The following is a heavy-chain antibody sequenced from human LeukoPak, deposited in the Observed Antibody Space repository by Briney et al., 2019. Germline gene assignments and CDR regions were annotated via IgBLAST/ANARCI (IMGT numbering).Heavy chain of an antibody. CDR3: ARGRDVLRFLDPHYYYYMDV. CDR1: GGTFSSYA. Sequence: ASVKVSCKASGGTFSSYAISWVRQAPGQGLEWMGGIIPIFGTANYAQKFQGRVTITADESTSTAYMELSSLRSEDTAVYYCARGRDVLRFLDPHYYYYMDVWGKGTTVTVSS. D-gene: IGHD3-3*01. J-gene: IGHJ6*03. V-gene: IGHV1-69*13. CDR2: IIPIFGTA.